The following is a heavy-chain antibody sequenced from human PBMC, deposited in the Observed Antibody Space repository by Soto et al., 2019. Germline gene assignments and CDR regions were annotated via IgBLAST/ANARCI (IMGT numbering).Heavy chain of an antibody. D-gene: IGHD3-10*01. CDR1: GFTFSSYG. V-gene: IGHV3-33*01. Sequence: QVQLVESGGGVVQPGRSLRLSCAASGFTFSSYGMHWVRQAPGKGLEWVAVIWYDGSNKYYADSVKGRFTISRDNSKNTLYLQMNSLRAEDTAVYYCARGNLNGSSYGSGSYYNCDYWGQGTLVTVSS. CDR3: ARGNLNGSSYGSGSYYNCDY. CDR2: IWYDGSNK. J-gene: IGHJ4*02.